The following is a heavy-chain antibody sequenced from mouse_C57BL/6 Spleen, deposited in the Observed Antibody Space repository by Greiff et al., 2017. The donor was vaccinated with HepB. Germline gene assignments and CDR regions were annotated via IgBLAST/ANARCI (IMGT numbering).Heavy chain of an antibody. CDR1: GFNIKDYY. V-gene: IGHV14-1*01. J-gene: IGHJ3*01. CDR2: IDPEDGDT. CDR3: TGPAWFAY. Sequence: VQLQQSGAEFVRPGASVKLSCTASGFNIKDYYMHWVKQRPEQGLEWIGRIDPEDGDTEYAPKFQVKATMTADTSSNTAYLQLSSLTSEDTAVYYCTGPAWFAYWGQGTLVTVSA.